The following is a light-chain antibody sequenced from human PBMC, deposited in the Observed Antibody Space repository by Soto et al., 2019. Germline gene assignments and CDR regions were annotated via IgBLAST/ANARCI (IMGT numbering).Light chain of an antibody. CDR3: CSYAGSSSLYV. Sequence: QSALTQPPSVSGSPGQSITISCTGTSSDVGSYNLVSWYQQHPGKAPKLMIYEGSKRPSGVSNRFSGSKSGNTASLTISGFQAEDEDDYYCCSYAGSSSLYVFGNGTKLTVL. CDR2: EGS. CDR1: SSDVGSYNL. J-gene: IGLJ1*01. V-gene: IGLV2-23*01.